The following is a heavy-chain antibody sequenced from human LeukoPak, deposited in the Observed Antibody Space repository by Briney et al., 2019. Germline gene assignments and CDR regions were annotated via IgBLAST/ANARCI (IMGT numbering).Heavy chain of an antibody. Sequence: KPSGTLSLTCTVSGASISSYHWDWIRQPPGKGLEWVGCISNSGSTNYNPSLKSRVTISLDTSKSQFSLKLSSVTAADTAVYYCARQPRLTVTSDFDYWGQGTLVTVSS. CDR2: ISNSGST. V-gene: IGHV4-59*08. D-gene: IGHD4-17*01. CDR1: GASISSYH. J-gene: IGHJ4*02. CDR3: ARQPRLTVTSDFDY.